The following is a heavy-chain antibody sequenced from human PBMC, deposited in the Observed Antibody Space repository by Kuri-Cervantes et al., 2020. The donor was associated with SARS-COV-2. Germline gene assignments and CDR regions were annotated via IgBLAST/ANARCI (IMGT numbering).Heavy chain of an antibody. CDR3: VKHGDRGLFDY. V-gene: IGHV3-74*01. J-gene: IGHJ4*02. CDR1: GFTFIGYW. Sequence: GESLKISCAASGFTFIGYWIHWVRQAPGKGLEWVSTIDPDGSYTNNADSVKGRFTLSRDNSKSMLFLQMNSLRAEDTAVYYCVKHGDRGLFDYWGQGTLVTVSS. CDR2: IDPDGSYT. D-gene: IGHD3-3*01.